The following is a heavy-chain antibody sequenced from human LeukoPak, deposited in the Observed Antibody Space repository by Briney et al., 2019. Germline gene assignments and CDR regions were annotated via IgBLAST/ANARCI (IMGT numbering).Heavy chain of an antibody. Sequence: GASVKVSCKASGYTFTGYYMHWVRQAPGQGLEWMGWINPNSGGINYAQKFQGRVTMTRDTSISTAYMELSRLRSDDTAVYYCARIPDIVVVPAAMGDNWFDPWGQGTLVTVSS. V-gene: IGHV1-2*02. CDR3: ARIPDIVVVPAAMGDNWFDP. CDR2: INPNSGGI. D-gene: IGHD2-2*01. CDR1: GYTFTGYY. J-gene: IGHJ5*02.